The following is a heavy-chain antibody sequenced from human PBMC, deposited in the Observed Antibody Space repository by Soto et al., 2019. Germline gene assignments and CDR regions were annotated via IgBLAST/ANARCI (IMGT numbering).Heavy chain of an antibody. V-gene: IGHV4-34*01. D-gene: IGHD4-17*01. Sequence: PLETLSLTCAVYGGSFSGYYWSWIRQPPGKGLEWIGEINHSGSTNYNPSLKSRVTISVDTSKNQFSLKLSSVTAADTAVYYCARGRSNRGLRNYYYYMDVWGKGTTVTVSS. CDR1: GGSFSGYY. J-gene: IGHJ6*03. CDR2: INHSGST. CDR3: ARGRSNRGLRNYYYYMDV.